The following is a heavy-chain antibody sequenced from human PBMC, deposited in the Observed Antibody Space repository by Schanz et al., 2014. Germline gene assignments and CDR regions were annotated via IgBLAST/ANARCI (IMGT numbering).Heavy chain of an antibody. Sequence: QVQLVQSGAEVKKPGASMKVSCKASGRTFIVYHVLHWVRQAPGQGLEWMGRISPNSGDTHSAQKFQGRVTMTWDRSISTANMELSRLRSDDTAVYYCARELDTVATRDAAFDFWGQGTTVTVSS. J-gene: IGHJ6*02. CDR2: ISPNSGDT. D-gene: IGHD5-12*01. CDR1: GRTFIVYH. CDR3: ARELDTVATRDAAFDF. V-gene: IGHV1-2*06.